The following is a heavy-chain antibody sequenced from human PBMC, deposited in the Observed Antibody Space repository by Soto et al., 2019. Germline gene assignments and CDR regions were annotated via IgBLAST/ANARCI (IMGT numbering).Heavy chain of an antibody. D-gene: IGHD3-9*01. J-gene: IGHJ3*02. Sequence: GESLKISCKGSGYSFTSYWIGWVRQMPGKGLEWMGIIYPGDSDTRYSPSFQGQVTISADKSISTAYLQWSSLKASDTAMYYCARPRAGYYDILTGYYIQAETHDAFDIWGQGTMVTVSS. CDR2: IYPGDSDT. CDR3: ARPRAGYYDILTGYYIQAETHDAFDI. CDR1: GYSFTSYW. V-gene: IGHV5-51*01.